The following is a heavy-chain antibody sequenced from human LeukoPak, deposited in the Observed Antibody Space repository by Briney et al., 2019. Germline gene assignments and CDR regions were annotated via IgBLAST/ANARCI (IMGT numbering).Heavy chain of an antibody. J-gene: IGHJ3*02. CDR3: ARDFDGSGSYYNGAFDI. Sequence: GASVKVSCKASGGTFSSYAISWVRQAPGQGLEWMGGIIPIFGTANYAQKFQGRVTITADESTGTAYMELSSLRSEDTAVYYCARDFDGSGSYYNGAFDIWGQGTMVTVSS. D-gene: IGHD3-10*01. CDR1: GGTFSSYA. CDR2: IIPIFGTA. V-gene: IGHV1-69*13.